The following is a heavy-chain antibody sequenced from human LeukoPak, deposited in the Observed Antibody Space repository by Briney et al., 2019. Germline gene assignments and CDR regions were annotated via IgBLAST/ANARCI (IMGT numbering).Heavy chain of an antibody. CDR1: GYTFTSYG. J-gene: IGHJ4*02. CDR3: ARVGWFGELRTYYFDY. V-gene: IGHV1-18*01. D-gene: IGHD3-10*01. CDR2: ISAYNGNT. Sequence: ASVKVSCKASGYTFTSYGISWVRQAPGQGLEWMGWISAYNGNTNYAQKLQGRVTMTTDTSTSTAYMELRSLRSDDTAVYYCARVGWFGELRTYYFDYWGQGTLVTVSS.